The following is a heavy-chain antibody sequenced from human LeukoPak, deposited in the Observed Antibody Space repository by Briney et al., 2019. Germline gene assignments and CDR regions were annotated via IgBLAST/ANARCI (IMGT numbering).Heavy chain of an antibody. D-gene: IGHD3-10*01. CDR3: ARTALRYYGSGSYSLDVFDM. CDR2: ISTSGSTI. V-gene: IGHV3-48*02. Sequence: PGGSLRLSCAASGFTFSSYSMNWVRQAPGKGLEWVSYISTSGSTIYYADSVKGRFTISRDNAKNSLYLQMNSLRDEDTAVYYCARTALRYYGSGSYSLDVFDMWGQGTMVTVSS. CDR1: GFTFSSYS. J-gene: IGHJ3*02.